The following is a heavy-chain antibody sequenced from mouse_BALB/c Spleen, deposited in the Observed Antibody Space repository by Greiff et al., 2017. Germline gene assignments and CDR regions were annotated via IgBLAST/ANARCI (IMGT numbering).Heavy chain of an antibody. CDR1: GFTFSSYA. CDR3: ARIYYGNYNYAMDY. D-gene: IGHD2-1*01. Sequence: EVHLVESGGGLVKPGGSLKLSCAASGFTFSSYAMSWVRQSPEKRLEWVAEISSGGSYTYYPDTVTGRFTISRDNAKNTLYLEMSSLRSEDTAMYYCARIYYGNYNYAMDYWGQGTSVTVSS. CDR2: ISSGGSYT. J-gene: IGHJ4*01. V-gene: IGHV5-9-4*01.